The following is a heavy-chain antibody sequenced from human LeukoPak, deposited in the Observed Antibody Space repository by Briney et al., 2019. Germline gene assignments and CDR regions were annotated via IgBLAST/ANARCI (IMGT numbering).Heavy chain of an antibody. J-gene: IGHJ4*02. CDR3: ARAESRQSYSGTYGY. V-gene: IGHV4-39*01. Sequence: SETLSLTCSVYGDSISSSSYYWAWIRQPPGKGLEWIGSYYYSGSTYYNPSRKSRVTISVDTSKNQFSLKLSSVTAADTAVYYCARAESRQSYSGTYGYWGQGTLVTVSS. D-gene: IGHD1-26*01. CDR1: GDSISSSSYY. CDR2: YYYSGST.